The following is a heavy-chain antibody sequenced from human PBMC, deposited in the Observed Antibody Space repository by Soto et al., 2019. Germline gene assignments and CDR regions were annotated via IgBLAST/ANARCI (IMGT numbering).Heavy chain of an antibody. J-gene: IGHJ4*02. CDR1: GGSISSGGYS. Sequence: SETPSLTCAVSGGSISSGGYSWSWIRQPPGKGLEWIGYIYHSGSTYYNPSLKSRVTISVDRSKNQFSLKLSSVTAADTAVYYCARAVRISSGWYYFDYWGQGTLVTVSS. CDR3: ARAVRISSGWYYFDY. V-gene: IGHV4-30-2*01. D-gene: IGHD6-19*01. CDR2: IYHSGST.